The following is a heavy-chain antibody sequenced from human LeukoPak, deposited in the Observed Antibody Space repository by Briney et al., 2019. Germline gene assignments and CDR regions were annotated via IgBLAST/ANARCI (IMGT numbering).Heavy chain of an antibody. CDR1: GLIFSNYG. CDR3: ARQVGPDY. Sequence: PGGSLRLSCVASGLIFSNYGMIWVRQAPGKGLEWVSAISGSGSSTYYADSVRGRFTISRDNSKNTLYLQMNSLRADDTALYYCARQVGPDYWGQGTLVTVSS. CDR2: ISGSGSST. J-gene: IGHJ4*02. D-gene: IGHD1-26*01. V-gene: IGHV3-23*01.